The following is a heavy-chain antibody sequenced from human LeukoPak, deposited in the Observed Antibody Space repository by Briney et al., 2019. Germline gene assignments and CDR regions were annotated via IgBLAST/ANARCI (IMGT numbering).Heavy chain of an antibody. J-gene: IGHJ4*02. V-gene: IGHV3-74*01. CDR3: VVIVLG. Sequence: SGGSLRLSCAASGFTITNYWMHWVRQAPGQGLVWVSRISSDGTTTNYADSVRGRFTISRDNAKNMLYLQMNSLRAEDTAIYYCVVIVLGWGQGTLVTVSS. CDR1: GFTITNYW. CDR2: ISSDGTTT. D-gene: IGHD2-8*02.